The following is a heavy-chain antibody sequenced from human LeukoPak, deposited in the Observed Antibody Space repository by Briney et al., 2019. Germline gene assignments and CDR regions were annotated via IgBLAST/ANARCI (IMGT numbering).Heavy chain of an antibody. D-gene: IGHD1-7*01. Sequence: EASVKVSCMASGYTFTGYYMHWVRQAPGQGLEWMGWINPNSGGTNYAQKFQGRVTMTRDTSISTAYMELSRLRSDDTAVYYCARVELRFWGQLDYWGQGTLVTVSS. V-gene: IGHV1-2*02. J-gene: IGHJ4*02. CDR1: GYTFTGYY. CDR2: INPNSGGT. CDR3: ARVELRFWGQLDY.